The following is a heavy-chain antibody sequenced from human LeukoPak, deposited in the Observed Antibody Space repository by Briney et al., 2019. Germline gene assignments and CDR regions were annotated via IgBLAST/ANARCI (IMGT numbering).Heavy chain of an antibody. J-gene: IGHJ4*02. CDR2: INHSGST. CDR3: AGHHPRNTVDF. CDR1: GGSISSYY. V-gene: IGHV4-59*08. D-gene: IGHD2/OR15-2a*01. Sequence: SETLSLTCTVSGGSISSYYWSWIRQPPGKGLEWIGEINHSGSTNYNPSLKSRVTISVDTSKNQFSLKLSSVTAADTAVYYCAGHHPRNTVDFWGQGTLVTVSS.